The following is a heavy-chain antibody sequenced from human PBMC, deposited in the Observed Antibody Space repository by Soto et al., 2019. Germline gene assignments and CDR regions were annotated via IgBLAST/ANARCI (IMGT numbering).Heavy chain of an antibody. V-gene: IGHV2-5*01. CDR3: AQGGMKVRGVIIYPGV. D-gene: IGHD3-10*01. J-gene: IGHJ6*04. Sequence: SGPTLVKPTQTLTLTCTFSGFSLSTSGVGVGWIRQPPGKALEWLALIYWNDDKRYSPSLKSRLTITKDTSKNQVVLTMTNMDPVDTATYYCAQGGMKVRGVIIYPGVWGKGTTVTVSS. CDR1: GFSLSTSGVG. CDR2: IYWNDDK.